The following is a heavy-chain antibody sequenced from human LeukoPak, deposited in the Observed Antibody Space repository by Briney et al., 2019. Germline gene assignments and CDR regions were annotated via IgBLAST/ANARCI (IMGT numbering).Heavy chain of an antibody. CDR2: ISAYNGNT. CDR3: ARGLGYCSSTSCYVFDY. D-gene: IGHD2-2*01. CDR1: GYTFTSYG. V-gene: IGHV1-18*01. Sequence: ASVKVSSEASGYTFTSYGISWVRQAPGQGLEGMGWISAYNGNTTYAQKLQGRVTMTTDTSTSSAYMELRSLRSEDTAVYYCARGLGYCSSTSCYVFDYWGQGTLVTVSS. J-gene: IGHJ4*02.